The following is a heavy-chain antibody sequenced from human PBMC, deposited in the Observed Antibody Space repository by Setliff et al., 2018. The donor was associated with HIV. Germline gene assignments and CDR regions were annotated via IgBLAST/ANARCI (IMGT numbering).Heavy chain of an antibody. J-gene: IGHJ3*02. CDR3: ARSIYEWGAFDI. Sequence: ASVKVSCKAPGHTFINYYIHWVRQAPGQGLEWMGIIYSGGGSTNYAQKFQGRITRTSDTSTSTVYMELSSLRSEDSAVYYCARSIYEWGAFDIWGQGTMVTVSS. V-gene: IGHV1-46*01. CDR1: GHTFINYY. D-gene: IGHD2-8*01. CDR2: IYSGGGST.